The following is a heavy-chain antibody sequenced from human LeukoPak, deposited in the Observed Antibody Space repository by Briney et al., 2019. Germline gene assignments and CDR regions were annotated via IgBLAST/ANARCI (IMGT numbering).Heavy chain of an antibody. V-gene: IGHV3-21*01. Sequence: GGSLRLSCAASGFTFSSYSMNWVRQAPGKELEWVSSISSSSSYIYYADSVKGRFTISRDNAKNSLYLQMNSLRAEDTAVYYCARVGYSYGYLDYWGQGTLVTVSS. CDR3: ARVGYSYGYLDY. J-gene: IGHJ4*02. CDR1: GFTFSSYS. D-gene: IGHD5-18*01. CDR2: ISSSSSYI.